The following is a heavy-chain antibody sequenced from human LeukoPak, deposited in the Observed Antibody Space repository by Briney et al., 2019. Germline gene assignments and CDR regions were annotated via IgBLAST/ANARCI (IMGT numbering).Heavy chain of an antibody. Sequence: PSETLSLTCTVSGGSISSYYWSWIRQPPGKGLEWIGYIYYSGSTNYNPSLKSRVTISVDTSKNQFSLKLSSVTAADTAVYYCASFGSLYGEQWLDFDCWGQGTLVTVSS. J-gene: IGHJ4*02. V-gene: IGHV4-59*01. CDR1: GGSISSYY. D-gene: IGHD6-19*01. CDR3: ASFGSLYGEQWLDFDC. CDR2: IYYSGST.